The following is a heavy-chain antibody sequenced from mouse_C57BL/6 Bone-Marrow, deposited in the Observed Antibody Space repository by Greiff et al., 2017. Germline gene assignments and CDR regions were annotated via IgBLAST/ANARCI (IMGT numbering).Heavy chain of an antibody. CDR3: ARHERYYDYEGYFDY. CDR1: GYIFTEYT. V-gene: IGHV1-62-2*01. Sequence: QVHVKQSGAELVKPGASVKLSCKASGYIFTEYTIHWVKQRSGQGLEWIGWFYPGSGSIKYNERFKDKAKLTADKSSNTVYMELSSLTSEDSAVYFCARHERYYDYEGYFDYWGQGTTLTVSS. D-gene: IGHD2-4*01. CDR2: FYPGSGSI. J-gene: IGHJ2*01.